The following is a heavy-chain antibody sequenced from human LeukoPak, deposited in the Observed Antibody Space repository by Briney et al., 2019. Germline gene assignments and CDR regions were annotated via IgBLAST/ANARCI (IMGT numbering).Heavy chain of an antibody. CDR1: GYTFTAYL. Sequence: ASVRVSCKASGYTFTAYLMHWVRQAPGQGLEWMGWINPKTGGTNYAQKFQGRVTLTRDTSISTAYMEVSRLRSDDTAVYYCARVPGRDYDSYYHVDVWGKGTTVTVSS. D-gene: IGHD1-14*01. CDR3: ARVPGRDYDSYYHVDV. CDR2: INPKTGGT. V-gene: IGHV1-2*02. J-gene: IGHJ6*03.